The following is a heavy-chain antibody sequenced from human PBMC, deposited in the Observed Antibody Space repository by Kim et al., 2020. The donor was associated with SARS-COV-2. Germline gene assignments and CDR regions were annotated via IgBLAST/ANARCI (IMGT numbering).Heavy chain of an antibody. CDR3: ASSVGATVEGGDAFDI. Sequence: GESLKISCKGSGYSFTSYWIGWVRQMPGKGLEWMGIIYPGDSDTRYSPSFQGQVTISADKSISTAYLQWSSLKASDTAMYYCASSVGATVEGGDAFDIWGQGTMVTVSS. CDR1: GYSFTSYW. D-gene: IGHD1-26*01. CDR2: IYPGDSDT. J-gene: IGHJ3*02. V-gene: IGHV5-51*01.